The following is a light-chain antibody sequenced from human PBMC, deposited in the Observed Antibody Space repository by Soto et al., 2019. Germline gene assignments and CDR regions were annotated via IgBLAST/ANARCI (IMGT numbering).Light chain of an antibody. J-gene: IGLJ3*02. Sequence: QSVLTQPASVSGSPGQSITISCTGTSSDVGTYDLVSWYQQHPGKAPKLMIYEVSNRPSGVSNRFSGSKSGYTASLTISELQAEDEADYYCTSFTSSSTWVFGGGTKLTVL. V-gene: IGLV2-14*02. CDR2: EVS. CDR1: SSDVGTYDL. CDR3: TSFTSSSTWV.